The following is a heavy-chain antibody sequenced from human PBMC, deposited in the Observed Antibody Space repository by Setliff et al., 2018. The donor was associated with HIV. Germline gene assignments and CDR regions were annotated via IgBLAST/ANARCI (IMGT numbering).Heavy chain of an antibody. Sequence: LSLTCAVSGYSISSGYYRGWIRQPPGKGLEWIGSIYHSGSTYYNPSLKSRVTISVDTSKNQFSLKLSSVTAADTAVYYCARMYSGYDWSPAGARTRYFDYWGQGTLVTVSS. CDR3: ARMYSGYDWSPAGARTRYFDY. J-gene: IGHJ4*02. V-gene: IGHV4-38-2*01. CDR1: GYSISSGYY. CDR2: IYHSGST. D-gene: IGHD5-12*01.